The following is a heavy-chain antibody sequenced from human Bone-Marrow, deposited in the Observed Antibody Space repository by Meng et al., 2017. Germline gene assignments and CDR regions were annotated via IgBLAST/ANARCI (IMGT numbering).Heavy chain of an antibody. CDR3: ARTPGYSYGQIDS. CDR1: GVSVYSGSYY. V-gene: IGHV4-61*01. CDR2: IYYTGTT. D-gene: IGHD5-18*01. Sequence: GRLRQPGPELVRLWATLSLTCTVSGVSVYSGSYYCSLIRQPPGKGLEWIGYIYYTGTTKYNPSLKSRVTISVDTSKNQFSLNLSSVTAADTALYYCARTPGYSYGQIDSWGQGTLVTVSS. J-gene: IGHJ4*02.